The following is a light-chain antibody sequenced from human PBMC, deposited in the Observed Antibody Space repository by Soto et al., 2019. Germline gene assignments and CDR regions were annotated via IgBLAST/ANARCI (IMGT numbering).Light chain of an antibody. Sequence: QSALTQPASVSDSPGQSITISFTGTSSDVGGSNFVSWYQQHPGKPPKLIIYDVANRPSGVSNRFSGPKSGSTAYLIISKLQTEDEADYYCVSYTSSTTYVFGTGTKVTVL. CDR3: VSYTSSTTYV. CDR1: SSDVGGSNF. J-gene: IGLJ1*01. V-gene: IGLV2-14*03. CDR2: DVA.